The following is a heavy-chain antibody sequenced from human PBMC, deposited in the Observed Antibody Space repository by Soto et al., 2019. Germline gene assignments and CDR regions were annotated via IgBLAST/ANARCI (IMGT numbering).Heavy chain of an antibody. J-gene: IGHJ6*02. D-gene: IGHD3-3*01. Sequence: EVQLVESGGGLVQPGGSLRLSCAASGFTFSSYEMNWVRQAPGKGLEWVSYISSSGSTIYYADSVKGRFTISRDTANNSLYLQMNSLRAEDTAVYYCASTYYDFWSGYFRGMDVWGQGTTVTVSS. V-gene: IGHV3-48*03. CDR2: ISSSGSTI. CDR3: ASTYYDFWSGYFRGMDV. CDR1: GFTFSSYE.